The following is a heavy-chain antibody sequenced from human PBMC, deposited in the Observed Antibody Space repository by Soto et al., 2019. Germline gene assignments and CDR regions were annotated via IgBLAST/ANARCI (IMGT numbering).Heavy chain of an antibody. CDR1: GYTFTSYG. D-gene: IGHD6-6*01. Sequence: GSSVQVSCTASGYTFTSYGISWVRQAPGQGLEWMGWISAYNGNTNYAQKLQGRVTMTTDTSTSTAYMELRSLRSDDTAVYYCSSCNEYSSSSGFDYWGQGTLVTVSS. J-gene: IGHJ4*02. CDR3: SSCNEYSSSSGFDY. V-gene: IGHV1-18*01. CDR2: ISAYNGNT.